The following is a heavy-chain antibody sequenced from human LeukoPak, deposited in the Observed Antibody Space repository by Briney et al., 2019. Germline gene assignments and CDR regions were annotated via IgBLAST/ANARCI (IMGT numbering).Heavy chain of an antibody. CDR2: IRYDGSNK. CDR3: AKDPSDAFDI. Sequence: PGGSLRLSCAAFGFTFSSYAMHWVRQAPGKGLEWVAFIRYDGSNKYYADSVKGRFTISRDNSENTLYLQMNSLRAEDTAVYYCAKDPSDAFDIWGQGTMVTVSS. CDR1: GFTFSSYA. J-gene: IGHJ3*02. V-gene: IGHV3-30*02.